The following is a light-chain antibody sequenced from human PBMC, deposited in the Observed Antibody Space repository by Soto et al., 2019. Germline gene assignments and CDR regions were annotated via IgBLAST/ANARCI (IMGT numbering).Light chain of an antibody. V-gene: IGKV1-8*01. J-gene: IGKJ2*01. CDR3: QQRSNWPPYT. CDR2: AAS. CDR1: QGISSY. Sequence: AIRMTQSPSSLSASTGARVTITCRASQGISSYLAWYQQKPGKAPKLLIYAASTLQSGVPSRFSGSGSGTDFTLTISCLQSEDFATYYCQQRSNWPPYTFGQGTKLEIK.